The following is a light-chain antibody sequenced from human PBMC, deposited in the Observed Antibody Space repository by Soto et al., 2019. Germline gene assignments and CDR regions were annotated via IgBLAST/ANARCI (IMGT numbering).Light chain of an antibody. J-gene: IGLJ2*01. CDR2: DVT. CDR1: SSDVGGYNF. V-gene: IGLV2-11*01. Sequence: QSALTQPRSVSASPGQSVTISCTGTSSDVGGYNFVSWYQQHPGKAPRLVLYDVTERPSGVPDRFSGSKSGNTASLTISGLQAEDEAEYYCGSYAGSYTFLFGGGTKLTVL. CDR3: GSYAGSYTFL.